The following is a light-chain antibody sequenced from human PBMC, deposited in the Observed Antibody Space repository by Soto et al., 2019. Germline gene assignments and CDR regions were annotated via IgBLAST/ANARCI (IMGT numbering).Light chain of an antibody. CDR1: SSDVGGYNH. V-gene: IGLV2-14*01. Sequence: QSVLTQPASVSGSAGQSITISCTGTSSDVGGYNHVSWYQQHPGKAPKLIIYEVRNRPSGVSDRFSASKSGNTASLTISGLQAEDEADYYCSSYASSSSYVFGTGTKVTVL. CDR3: SSYASSSSYV. CDR2: EVR. J-gene: IGLJ1*01.